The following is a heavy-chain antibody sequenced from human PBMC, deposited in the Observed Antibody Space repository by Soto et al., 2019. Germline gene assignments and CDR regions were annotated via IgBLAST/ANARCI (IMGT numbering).Heavy chain of an antibody. CDR2: ISPSGDNT. D-gene: IGHD1-26*01. Sequence: EVQLLESGGGLVQPGGSLRLSCAASGFTFSSYAMNWVRQAPGKGLEWVSAISPSGDNTYYADSVKGRFTISRDNSKNTLYLQMNSLRAEDTAVYYCAKSGSYSYFEYWGQGTLVTVSS. J-gene: IGHJ4*02. V-gene: IGHV3-23*01. CDR3: AKSGSYSYFEY. CDR1: GFTFSSYA.